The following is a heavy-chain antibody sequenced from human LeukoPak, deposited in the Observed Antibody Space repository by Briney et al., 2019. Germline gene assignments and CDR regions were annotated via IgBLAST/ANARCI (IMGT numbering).Heavy chain of an antibody. V-gene: IGHV1-8*01. J-gene: IGHJ4*02. CDR3: AGGVSVIFLDY. Sequence: ASVKVSCKPSGYTFTSYDINRVCQAPGQGLGWMGLLKLKSGDTDYAQNLQGRVTMSRNTTISTAYMELSSLRSEDTAVYYCAGGVSVIFLDYWGQGTLVTVSS. CDR1: GYTFTSYD. D-gene: IGHD3-22*01. CDR2: LKLKSGDT.